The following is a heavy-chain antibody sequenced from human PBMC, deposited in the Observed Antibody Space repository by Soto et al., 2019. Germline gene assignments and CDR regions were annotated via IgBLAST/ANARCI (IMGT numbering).Heavy chain of an antibody. J-gene: IGHJ4*02. Sequence: GGSLRLSCAASGFTFSSYAMSWVRQAPGKGLEWVANIKQDGSEKYYVDSVKGRFTISRDNAKNSLYLQMNSLRAEDTAVYYCARGYSGYETCDYWGQGTLVTVSS. D-gene: IGHD5-12*01. V-gene: IGHV3-7*01. CDR2: IKQDGSEK. CDR1: GFTFSSYA. CDR3: ARGYSGYETCDY.